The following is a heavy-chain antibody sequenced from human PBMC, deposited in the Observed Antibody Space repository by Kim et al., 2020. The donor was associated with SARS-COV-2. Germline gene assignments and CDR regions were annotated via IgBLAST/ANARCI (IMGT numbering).Heavy chain of an antibody. Sequence: GGSLRLSCAASGFTFSDYYMSWIRQAPGKGLEWISYISGGADHIYYGDSVKGRFTISRDNAKKSLYLQMNSLRAEDTAVYHCVRGWQSAARGNWFDPWGQGTLVTVSS. CDR2: ISGGADHI. V-gene: IGHV3-11*01. D-gene: IGHD6-6*01. J-gene: IGHJ5*02. CDR1: GFTFSDYY. CDR3: VRGWQSAARGNWFDP.